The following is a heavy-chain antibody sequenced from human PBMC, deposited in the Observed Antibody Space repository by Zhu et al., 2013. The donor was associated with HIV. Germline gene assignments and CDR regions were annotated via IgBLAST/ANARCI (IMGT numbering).Heavy chain of an antibody. J-gene: IGHJ5*02. V-gene: IGHV1-46*03. CDR1: GYTFTSYY. CDR3: ARDRRVYNWFDP. Sequence: QVQLVQSGAEVKKPGASVKVSCKASGYTFTSYYMHWVRQAPGQGLEWMGIINPSGGSTSYAQKFQGRVTMTRDTPTSTVYMELSSLRSEDTAVYYCARDRRVYNWFDPGAREPWSPSPQ. CDR2: INPSGGST.